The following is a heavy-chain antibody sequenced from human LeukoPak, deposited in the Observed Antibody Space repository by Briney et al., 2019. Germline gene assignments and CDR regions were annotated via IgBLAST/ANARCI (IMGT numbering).Heavy chain of an antibody. CDR1: GFTFSSYA. CDR2: IKQDGSEK. V-gene: IGHV3-7*01. Sequence: GGSLRLSCAASGFTFSSYAMSWVRQAPGKGLEWVANIKQDGSEKYYVDSVKGRFTTSRDNAKNSLYLQMNSLRVEDTAVYYCASWGPAAYCSNGSCSWGQGTLVTVSS. CDR3: ASWGPAAYCSNGSCS. J-gene: IGHJ5*02. D-gene: IGHD2-15*01.